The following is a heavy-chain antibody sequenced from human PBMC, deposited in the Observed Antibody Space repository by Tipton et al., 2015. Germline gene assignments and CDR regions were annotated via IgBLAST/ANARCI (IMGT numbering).Heavy chain of an antibody. CDR3: ALSLIDLWSPFGS. J-gene: IGHJ4*02. D-gene: IGHD3-3*01. V-gene: IGHV3-7*01. CDR2: INPDGSGT. Sequence: SLRLSCAASGLTFSSFWMSWVRQAPGKGLEWVAHINPDGSGTYYVDSVKGRFTISRDNAKNSLYLQMNSLRAEDTAVYYCALSLIDLWSPFGSWGQGTHVTVSS. CDR1: GLTFSSFW.